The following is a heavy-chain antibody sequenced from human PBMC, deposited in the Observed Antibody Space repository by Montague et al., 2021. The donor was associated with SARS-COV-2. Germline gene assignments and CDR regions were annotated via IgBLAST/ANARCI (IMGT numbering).Heavy chain of an antibody. CDR1: AGSISGHY. V-gene: IGHV4-59*11. Sequence: SETLSLTCSVSAGSISGHYLAWIRQSPGKGLEWIAYIYYSGGALYNPSLQSRVTMSVDTSNNQFSLKLSSVTAADTAVYYCARGGYYDYAFDIWGQGTMVTVSS. D-gene: IGHD3-22*01. CDR3: ARGGYYDYAFDI. J-gene: IGHJ3*02. CDR2: IYYSGGA.